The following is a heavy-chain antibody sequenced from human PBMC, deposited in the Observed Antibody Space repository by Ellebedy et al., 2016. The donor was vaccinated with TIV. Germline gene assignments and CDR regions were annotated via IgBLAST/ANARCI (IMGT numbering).Heavy chain of an antibody. D-gene: IGHD5-18*01. J-gene: IGHJ4*02. CDR3: AKDRTPGDGYWVFDF. CDR2: IVGSGS. V-gene: IGHV3-23*01. CDR1: GFTFNSYA. Sequence: GESLKISCAASGFTFNSYAMSWVRQAPGKGLGWVSGIVGSGSQKYADSVKGRFTISRDNSKSTLDLQMSSLRAEDTAVYYCAKDRTPGDGYWVFDFWGQGTLVTVST.